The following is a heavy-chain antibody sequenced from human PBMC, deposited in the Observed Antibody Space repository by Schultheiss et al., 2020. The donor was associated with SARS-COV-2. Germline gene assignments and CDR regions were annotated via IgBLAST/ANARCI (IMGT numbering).Heavy chain of an antibody. J-gene: IGHJ6*02. CDR1: GGTFSSYA. D-gene: IGHD2-2*02. Sequence: SVKVSCKASGGTFSSYAISWVRQAPGQGLEWMGGIIPIFGTANYAQKFQGRVTITADESTSTAYMELSSLRSEDTAVYYCARDMRSDLIVVVPAAIGMDVWGQGTTVTVSS. CDR3: ARDMRSDLIVVVPAAIGMDV. V-gene: IGHV1-69*13. CDR2: IIPIFGTA.